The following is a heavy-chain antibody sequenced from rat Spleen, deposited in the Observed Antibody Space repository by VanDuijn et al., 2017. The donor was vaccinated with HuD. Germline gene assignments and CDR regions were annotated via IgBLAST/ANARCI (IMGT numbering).Heavy chain of an antibody. Sequence: QVQLKESGPGLVQPSQTLSLTCTVAGFSLTSYNVHWIRQPPGKGLEWMGVIWNIGGTRYNPALKSRLSISKDTSKNQVFLKRNSLKTEDTSTYYCAGHYDGTYPFTYWGQGTLVTVSS. D-gene: IGHD1-12*02. CDR1: GFSLTSYN. V-gene: IGHV2-41*01. CDR3: AGHYDGTYPFTY. J-gene: IGHJ3*01. CDR2: IWNIGGT.